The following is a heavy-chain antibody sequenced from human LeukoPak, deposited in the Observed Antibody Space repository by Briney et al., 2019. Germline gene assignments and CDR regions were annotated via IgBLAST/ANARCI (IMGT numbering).Heavy chain of an antibody. CDR1: GYTFTSYG. V-gene: IGHV1-18*01. Sequence: ASVKVSCKASGYTFTSYGISWVRQAPGQGLEWMGWISAYNGNTNYAQKLQGRVTMTTDTSTSTAYMELRSLRSDDTAVYYCARVFIVLGAFDAFDIWGQGTMVTVSS. D-gene: IGHD1-26*01. CDR3: ARVFIVLGAFDAFDI. CDR2: ISAYNGNT. J-gene: IGHJ3*02.